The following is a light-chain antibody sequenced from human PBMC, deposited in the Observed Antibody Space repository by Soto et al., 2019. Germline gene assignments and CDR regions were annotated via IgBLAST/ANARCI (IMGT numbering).Light chain of an antibody. CDR2: DAS. V-gene: IGKV1-5*01. Sequence: DIQMTHSPSTLSASVGDRVTITCRASQSISSWLAWYQQKPGKAPKLLIYDASSLESGVPSRFSGSGSGTEFTLTISSMQPDDIATYYCQQYTENSGTFGQGTKVDI. CDR1: QSISSW. CDR3: QQYTENSGT. J-gene: IGKJ1*01.